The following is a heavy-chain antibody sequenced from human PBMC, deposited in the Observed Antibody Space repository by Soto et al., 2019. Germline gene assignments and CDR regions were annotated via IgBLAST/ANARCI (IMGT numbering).Heavy chain of an antibody. J-gene: IGHJ6*03. CDR3: AREGDFWSRGSYMDV. D-gene: IGHD3-3*01. CDR2: IWYDGSNE. CDR1: GFTFSSYG. Sequence: QVQLVESGGGVVQPGRSLRLSCAASGFTFSSYGMHWVRQAPGKGLEWITVIWYDGSNEYYADSVKGRFTISRDNSNNTLFLQMNSLRAEDTAVYYCAREGDFWSRGSYMDVWGKGTTVTGSS. V-gene: IGHV3-33*01.